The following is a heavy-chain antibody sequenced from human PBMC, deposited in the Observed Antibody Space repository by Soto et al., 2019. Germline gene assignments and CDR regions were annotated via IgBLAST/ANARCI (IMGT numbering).Heavy chain of an antibody. CDR3: ASILAIGGPPFDY. CDR1: GFTFSSYA. CDR2: ISYDGSNK. Sequence: QVQLVESGGGVVQPGRSLRLSCAASGFTFSSYAMHWVRQAPGKGLEWVAVISYDGSNKYYADSVKGRFTISRDNSKNTLYRQMNSLRAEDTAVYYCASILAIGGPPFDYWGQGTLVTVSS. D-gene: IGHD2-15*01. V-gene: IGHV3-30-3*01. J-gene: IGHJ4*02.